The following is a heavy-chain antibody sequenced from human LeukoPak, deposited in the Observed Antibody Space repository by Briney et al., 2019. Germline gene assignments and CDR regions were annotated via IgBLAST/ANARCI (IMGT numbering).Heavy chain of an antibody. D-gene: IGHD6-13*01. V-gene: IGHV4-59*11. Sequence: SETLSLTCTVSGGSISSHYWSWIRQPPGEGLEWIGYIYYSGSTNYNPSLKSRVTISVDTSKNQFSLKLSSVTAADTAVYYCARSEGIAAAVDYWGQGTLVTVSS. CDR2: IYYSGST. CDR3: ARSEGIAAAVDY. J-gene: IGHJ4*02. CDR1: GGSISSHY.